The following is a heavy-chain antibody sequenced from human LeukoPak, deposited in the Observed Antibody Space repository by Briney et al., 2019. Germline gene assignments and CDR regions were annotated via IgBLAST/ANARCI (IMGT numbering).Heavy chain of an antibody. CDR1: GYTFTSYY. CDR2: INPSGGST. D-gene: IGHD4-11*01. CDR3: ARDLATVTTQRYYHYYGMDV. Sequence: GASVKVSCKASGYTFTSYYMHWVRQAPGQGLEWMGIINPSGGSTSYAQKFQGRVTMTRDTSTSTVYMELSSLRSEDTAVYYCARDLATVTTQRYYHYYGMDVWGQGTTVTVSS. J-gene: IGHJ6*02. V-gene: IGHV1-46*01.